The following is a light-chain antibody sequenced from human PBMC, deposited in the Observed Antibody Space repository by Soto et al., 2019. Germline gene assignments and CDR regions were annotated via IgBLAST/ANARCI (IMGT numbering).Light chain of an antibody. CDR3: QQYNNWPIT. CDR1: QSIGSS. V-gene: IGKV3-15*01. J-gene: IGKJ5*01. Sequence: EIVMTQSPATLSVSPGERATLSCRASQSIGSSLAWYQQKPGQAPRLLIYGASTGATGIPARFSGSGSGTEFTLTISSLQSEDFTVYYCQQYNNWPITFGQGTDWRL. CDR2: GAS.